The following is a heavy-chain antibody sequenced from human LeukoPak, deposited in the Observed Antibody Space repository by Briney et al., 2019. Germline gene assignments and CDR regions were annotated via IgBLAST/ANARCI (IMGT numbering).Heavy chain of an antibody. CDR3: ARPITIFGVATSSYYGMDV. D-gene: IGHD3-3*01. CDR2: ISSSSRTI. Sequence: GGSLKLSCAASGFTFRSYSMNWVRQAPGKGLEWVSYISSSSRTIYYAGSVKGRFTISRDNAKNSLDLQMNSLRAEDTAVYYCARPITIFGVATSSYYGMDVWGQGTTVTVSS. V-gene: IGHV3-48*01. CDR1: GFTFRSYS. J-gene: IGHJ6*02.